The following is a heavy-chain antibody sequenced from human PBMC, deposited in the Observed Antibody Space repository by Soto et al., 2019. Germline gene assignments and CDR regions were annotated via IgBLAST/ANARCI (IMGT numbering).Heavy chain of an antibody. J-gene: IGHJ4*02. D-gene: IGHD2-2*01. CDR1: GLTVSTNY. CDR2: IYRGGNT. V-gene: IGHV3-53*01. Sequence: GGSLRLSFAASGLTVSTNYMTWVRQAPGKGLEWVSVIYRGGNTYHADSVQGRFSISRDNSKNTVDLQINNLRAKDTAMYYCASVGYCSTTTCPPTWGQGTLVTVSS. CDR3: ASVGYCSTTTCPPT.